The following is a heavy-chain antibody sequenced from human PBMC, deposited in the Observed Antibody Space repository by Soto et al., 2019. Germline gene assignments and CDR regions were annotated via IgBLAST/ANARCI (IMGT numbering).Heavy chain of an antibody. CDR3: VAPWLF. J-gene: IGHJ4*01. D-gene: IGHD3-10*01. CDR1: GLNFSDAW. Sequence: EVHLVESGGGLVKPGGSLRLSCVASGLNFSDAWMSWVRQAPGKGLEWIGHIKNEGEGGTTDYAAVVKGRFIISRDDSKNTLYLQMNSLTAADTAVYYCVAPWLFWGHGNLVTVSS. V-gene: IGHV3-15*05. CDR2: IKNEGEGGTT.